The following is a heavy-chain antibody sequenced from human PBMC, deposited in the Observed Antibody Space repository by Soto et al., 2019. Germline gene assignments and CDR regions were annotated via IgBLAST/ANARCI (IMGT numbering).Heavy chain of an antibody. J-gene: IGHJ5*02. V-gene: IGHV4-59*01. CDR3: ARNDYSSSSSWFDP. CDR2: IYDSGST. D-gene: IGHD6-6*01. Sequence: SETLSLTCTVSVGSISSYYWSWIRQPPGKGLEWIGYIYDSGSTNYNPSLKSRVTISVDTSKNQFSLKLSSVTAADTAVYYCARNDYSSSSSWFDPWGQGTLVTVSS. CDR1: VGSISSYY.